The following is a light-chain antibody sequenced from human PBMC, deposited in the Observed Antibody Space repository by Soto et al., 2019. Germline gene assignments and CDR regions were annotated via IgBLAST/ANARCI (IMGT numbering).Light chain of an antibody. CDR1: QSVSSSY. CDR3: QQYGSSPFT. J-gene: IGKJ3*01. Sequence: EIVLTQSPGTLSLSPGERATLSCRASQSVSSSYLAWYQQKPGQAPRLLICGASIRATGIPDRFSGSGSGKAFTLTISRLEPEDFAVYYCQQYGSSPFTFGPGTKVDIK. CDR2: GAS. V-gene: IGKV3-20*01.